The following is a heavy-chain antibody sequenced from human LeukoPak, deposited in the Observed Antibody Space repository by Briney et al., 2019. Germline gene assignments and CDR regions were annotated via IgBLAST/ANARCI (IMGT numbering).Heavy chain of an antibody. J-gene: IGHJ4*02. Sequence: SETLSLTCTVSGGSISSYYWSWTRQPPGKGLEWIGYIYYSGSTNYNPSLKSRVTISVDTSKNQFSLKLSSVTAADTAVYYCARWSSSWSRGVDYWGQGTLVTVSS. CDR3: ARWSSSWSRGVDY. CDR2: IYYSGST. CDR1: GGSISSYY. V-gene: IGHV4-59*08. D-gene: IGHD6-13*01.